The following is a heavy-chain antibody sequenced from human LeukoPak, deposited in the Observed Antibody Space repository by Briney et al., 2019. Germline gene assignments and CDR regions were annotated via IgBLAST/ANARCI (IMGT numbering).Heavy chain of an antibody. CDR2: MYDSGST. Sequence: SETLSLTCTVSGGSISSHYWSWIRQPPGKGLEWIGYMYDSGSTKYNPSLESRVTISVDMSRNQFSLKLSSVTAADTAVYYCGRLPDSRTEAVDIWGQGTVVTVSS. CDR1: GGSISSHY. CDR3: GRLPDSRTEAVDI. J-gene: IGHJ3*02. V-gene: IGHV4-59*08. D-gene: IGHD3-22*01.